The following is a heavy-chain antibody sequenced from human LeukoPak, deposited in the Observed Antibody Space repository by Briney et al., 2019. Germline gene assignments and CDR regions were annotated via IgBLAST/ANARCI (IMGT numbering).Heavy chain of an antibody. J-gene: IGHJ6*03. V-gene: IGHV4-38-2*02. D-gene: IGHD1-26*01. CDR3: ARVWASYYYYYYMDV. Sequence: SETLSLTCTVSGYSISSGYYWGWIRQPPGKGLEWIGSIYHSGSTYYNPSLKSRVTISVDTSKNQFSLKLSSVTAADTAVYYCARVWASYYYYYYMDVWGKGTTVTVSS. CDR2: IYHSGST. CDR1: GYSISSGYY.